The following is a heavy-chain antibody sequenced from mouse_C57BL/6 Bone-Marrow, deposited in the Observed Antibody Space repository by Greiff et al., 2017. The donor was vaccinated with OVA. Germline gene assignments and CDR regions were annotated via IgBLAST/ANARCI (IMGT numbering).Heavy chain of an antibody. D-gene: IGHD1-1*01. CDR1: GFTFSDFY. CDR2: SRNKANDYTT. V-gene: IGHV7-1*01. Sequence: EVKLVESGGGLVQSGRSLRLSCATSGFTFSDFYMEWVRQAPGKGLEWIAASRNKANDYTTEYSASVKGRFIVSRDTSQSILYLQMNALRAEDTAIYYCARKPYYYGSPFAYWGQGTLVTVSA. J-gene: IGHJ3*01. CDR3: ARKPYYYGSPFAY.